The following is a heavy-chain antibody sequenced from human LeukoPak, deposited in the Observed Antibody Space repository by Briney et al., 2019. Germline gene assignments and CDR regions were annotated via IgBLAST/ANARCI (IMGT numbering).Heavy chain of an antibody. V-gene: IGHV1-2*02. J-gene: IGHJ4*02. CDR3: TRMYDYGDLIPFDY. Sequence: ASVKVSYKASGYAFTGYYLHWLRQAPGQGLEWLGRMNPNTGDTNYAQKFRGRVTMTRDTSITTAYMELSSLRSDDTAVYYCTRMYDYGDLIPFDYWGQGTLVTVSS. CDR1: GYAFTGYY. D-gene: IGHD4-17*01. CDR2: MNPNTGDT.